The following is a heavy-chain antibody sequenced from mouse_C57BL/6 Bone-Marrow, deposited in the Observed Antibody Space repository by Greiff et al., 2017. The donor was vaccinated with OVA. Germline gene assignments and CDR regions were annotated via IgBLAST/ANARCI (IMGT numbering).Heavy chain of an antibody. J-gene: IGHJ2*01. CDR2: IDPENGDT. Sequence: EVKVVESGAELVRPGASVRLSCTASGFNIKDDYMHWVKQRPEQGLEWIGWIDPENGDTEYASKFQGKATITADTSSNTAYLQLSSLTSEDTAVYYCTSHGNFDYWGQGTTLTVSS. V-gene: IGHV14-4*01. CDR3: TSHGNFDY. D-gene: IGHD4-1*01. CDR1: GFNIKDDY.